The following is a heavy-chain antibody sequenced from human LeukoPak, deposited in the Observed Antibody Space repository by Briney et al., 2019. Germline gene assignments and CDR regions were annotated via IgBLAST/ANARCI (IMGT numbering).Heavy chain of an antibody. Sequence: APVKVSCKASGYTCTTYGINWVRLASGQSRKRMRCISANNGHTRYTQILQDRGTMATDTSTDPAYLEPIHPIPHDTGDYGRPRALRIAADWFDAWGQGTVVTVSS. CDR2: ISANNGHT. D-gene: IGHD2-15*01. V-gene: IGHV1-18*01. CDR1: GYTCTTYG. J-gene: IGHJ5*02. CDR3: PRALRIAADWFDA.